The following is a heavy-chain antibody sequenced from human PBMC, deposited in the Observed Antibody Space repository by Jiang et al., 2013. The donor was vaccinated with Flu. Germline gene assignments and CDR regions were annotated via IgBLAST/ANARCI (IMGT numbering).Heavy chain of an antibody. Sequence: VRQAPGQGLEWMGWINTNTGNPTYAQGFTGRFVFXLDTSVSTAYLQISSLKAEDTAVYYCARDDSYGYYYGMDVWGQGTTVTVSS. D-gene: IGHD5-18*01. V-gene: IGHV7-4-1*02. CDR3: ARDDSYGYYYGMDV. CDR2: INTNTGNP. J-gene: IGHJ6*02.